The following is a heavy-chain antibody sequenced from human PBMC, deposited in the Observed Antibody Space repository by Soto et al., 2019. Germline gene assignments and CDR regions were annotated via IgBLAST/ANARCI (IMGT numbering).Heavy chain of an antibody. CDR3: TGTIAAAGPFDY. CDR2: IYYSGST. D-gene: IGHD6-13*01. V-gene: IGHV4-39*01. J-gene: IGHJ4*02. CDR1: GGSISSSSYY. Sequence: SETLSLTCTVSGGSISSSSYYWGWIRQPPGKGLEWIGSIYYSGSTYYNPALKSRVTISVDTSQNQFYLKLSSVTAADTAGYYCTGTIAAAGPFDYWGQGTLVTISS.